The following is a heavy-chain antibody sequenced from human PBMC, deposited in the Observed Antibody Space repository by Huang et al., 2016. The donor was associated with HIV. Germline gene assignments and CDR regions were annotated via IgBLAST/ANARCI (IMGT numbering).Heavy chain of an antibody. CDR3: AAYTSGPAGYYYYYDMDV. V-gene: IGHV1-58*01. CDR1: GFTFTSSA. Sequence: QMQLVQSGPGVKKPGTSVKVSCKASGFTFTSSAVQWVRQARGQCLEWLGGVFVGSGNKNYEQNFQERVTIARNMSTSTAYMELSSLRSEDTAVYYCAAYTSGPAGYYYYYDMDVWGQGTTVTVSS. D-gene: IGHD6-19*01. J-gene: IGHJ6*02. CDR2: VFVGSGNK.